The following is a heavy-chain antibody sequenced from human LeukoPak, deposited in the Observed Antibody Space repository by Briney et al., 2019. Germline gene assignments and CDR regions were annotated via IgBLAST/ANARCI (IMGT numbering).Heavy chain of an antibody. CDR2: INTDESER. J-gene: IGHJ4*02. V-gene: IGHV3-7*01. D-gene: IGHD2-2*01. CDR1: GFTFSSHW. CDR3: ARDGITSPSRAPPGDC. Sequence: GDSLRLSCEASGFTFSSHWMSWVRQAPGKGLEWVANINTDESERNYVDSVKGRFTISRDNAKNSLYLQMSSLRVEDTAVYYCARDGITSPSRAPPGDCWGQGTLVTVSS.